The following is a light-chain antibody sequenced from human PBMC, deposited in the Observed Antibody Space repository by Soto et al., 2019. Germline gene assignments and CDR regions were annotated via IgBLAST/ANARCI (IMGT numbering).Light chain of an antibody. Sequence: DIQMTQSPSTLSASVGDRVTITCRASQSISSWLAWYQQKPGKAPKLLIYKASSLESGVPSRFSGSGSGTEFTLTISSLQPDDFATYYCQQYNIYPTFGQGARLEI. J-gene: IGKJ5*01. CDR2: KAS. CDR3: QQYNIYPT. CDR1: QSISSW. V-gene: IGKV1-5*03.